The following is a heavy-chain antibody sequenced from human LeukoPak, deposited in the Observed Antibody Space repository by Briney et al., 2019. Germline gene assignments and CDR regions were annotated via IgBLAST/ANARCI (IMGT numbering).Heavy chain of an antibody. Sequence: SETLSLTCAVYGESFSGYYWSWIRQPPGKGLEWIGEINHSGSTNYNSSLKSRVTISVDTSKNQFSLKLSSVTAADTAVYYCARAPIQLWFNWFDPWGQGTLVTVSS. CDR3: ARAPIQLWFNWFDP. J-gene: IGHJ5*02. CDR2: INHSGST. V-gene: IGHV4-34*01. CDR1: GESFSGYY. D-gene: IGHD5-18*01.